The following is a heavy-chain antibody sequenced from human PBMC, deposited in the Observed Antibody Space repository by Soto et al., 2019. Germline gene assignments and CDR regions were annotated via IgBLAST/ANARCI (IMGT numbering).Heavy chain of an antibody. CDR1: GYTFTGYY. CDR2: INPNSGGT. Sequence: ASVKVSCKASGYTFTGYYMHWMRQAPGQGLEWMGWINPNSGGTNYAQKFQGWVTMTRDTSISTAYMELSRLRSDDTAVYYCAREQVVPAANWFDPWGQGTLVTVSS. CDR3: AREQVVPAANWFDP. D-gene: IGHD2-2*01. V-gene: IGHV1-2*04. J-gene: IGHJ5*02.